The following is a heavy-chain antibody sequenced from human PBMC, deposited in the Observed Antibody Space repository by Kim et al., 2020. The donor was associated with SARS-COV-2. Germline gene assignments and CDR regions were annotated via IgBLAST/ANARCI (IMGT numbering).Heavy chain of an antibody. J-gene: IGHJ5*02. D-gene: IGHD3-22*01. CDR3: ARAAYYFYDSSGYALHP. V-gene: IGHV4-59*01. CDR1: GGSISSYY. CDR2: INYSGST. Sequence: SETLSLTCTVSGGSISSYYWSWIRQPPGKGLEWIAYINYSGSTNYNPPLKSRVTISVDTSKNQFSLKLSSVTAADTAVYYCARAAYYFYDSSGYALHPWGQGTLVTVSS.